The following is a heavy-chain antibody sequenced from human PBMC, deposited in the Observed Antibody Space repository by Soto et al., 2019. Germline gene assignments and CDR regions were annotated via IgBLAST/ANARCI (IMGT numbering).Heavy chain of an antibody. J-gene: IGHJ4*02. Sequence: QLQLQESGPGLVKPSETLSLTCTVSGGSISSSSYYWGWIRQPPGKGLEWIGSIYYSGSTYYNPSLQSRVTISVDTSKNQFSLKLSSVTAADTAVYYCARQISDYDSSGYYYVLDYWGQGTLVTVSS. V-gene: IGHV4-39*01. D-gene: IGHD3-22*01. CDR3: ARQISDYDSSGYYYVLDY. CDR2: IYYSGST. CDR1: GGSISSSSYY.